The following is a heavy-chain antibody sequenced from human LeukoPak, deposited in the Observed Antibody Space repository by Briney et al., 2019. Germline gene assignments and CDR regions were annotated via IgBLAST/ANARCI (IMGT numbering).Heavy chain of an antibody. CDR3: ARDLYYYDSSGYYYVFGY. CDR2: IIPIFGTA. Sequence: SVKVSCKASGYTFTSFGISWVRQAPGQGLEWMGGIIPIFGTANYAQKFQGRVTITADESTSTAYMELSSLRSEDTAVYYCARDLYYYDSSGYYYVFGYWGQGTLVTVSS. J-gene: IGHJ4*02. D-gene: IGHD3-22*01. CDR1: GYTFTSFG. V-gene: IGHV1-69*13.